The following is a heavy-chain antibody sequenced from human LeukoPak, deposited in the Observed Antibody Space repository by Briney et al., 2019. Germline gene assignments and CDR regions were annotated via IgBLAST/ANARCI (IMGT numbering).Heavy chain of an antibody. CDR1: GGSISSYY. J-gene: IGHJ4*02. V-gene: IGHV4-59*08. D-gene: IGHD5-18*01. CDR3: ARSHYSYGVDY. Sequence: SETLSLTCTVSGGSISSYYWSWIRQPPGKGLEWIGYIYYSGSTNYNPSLKSRVTISVDTSKNQFSLKLSSVTAADTAVYHCARSHYSYGVDYWGQGTLVTVSS. CDR2: IYYSGST.